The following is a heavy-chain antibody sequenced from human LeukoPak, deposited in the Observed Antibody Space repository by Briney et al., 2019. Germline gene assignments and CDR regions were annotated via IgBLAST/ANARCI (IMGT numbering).Heavy chain of an antibody. CDR3: ARASPSSGYSGYDYYYYYYMDV. V-gene: IGHV3-20*04. J-gene: IGHJ6*03. Sequence: PGGSLRLSCAASGFTFDDYGMSWVRQAPGKGLEWVSGINWNGGSTGYADSVKGRFTISRDNAKNSLYLQMNSLRAEDTALYYCARASPSSGYSGYDYYYYYYMDVWGKGTTVTISS. D-gene: IGHD5-12*01. CDR2: INWNGGST. CDR1: GFTFDDYG.